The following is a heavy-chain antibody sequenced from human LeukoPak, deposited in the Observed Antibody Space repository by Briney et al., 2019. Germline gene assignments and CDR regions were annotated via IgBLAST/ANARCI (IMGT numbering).Heavy chain of an antibody. Sequence: SETLSLTCTVSVGSISGYYWSWIRQPPAKGLERIGYIYYSVSTTNNPSLKSRVTISVDASKNQFSRKLSSVTAADTAVYYCARHGYSSSWSNYYYGMDVWGQGTTVTVSS. D-gene: IGHD6-13*01. V-gene: IGHV4-59*08. CDR3: ARHGYSSSWSNYYYGMDV. J-gene: IGHJ6*02. CDR2: IYYSVST. CDR1: VGSISGYY.